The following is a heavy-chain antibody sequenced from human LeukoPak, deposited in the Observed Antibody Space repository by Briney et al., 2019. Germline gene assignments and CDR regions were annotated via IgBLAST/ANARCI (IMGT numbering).Heavy chain of an antibody. CDR1: GGSFSGYS. Sequence: PSETLSLTCAVYGGSFSGYSWSWIRQPPGKGLEWVGEINHSGSTNYNPSLKSRVTISVDTSKNQFTLKLSSVTAADTAVYYCARGVGVAAELVTFDIWGQGTMVTVSS. CDR3: ARGVGVAAELVTFDI. CDR2: INHSGST. D-gene: IGHD6-13*01. V-gene: IGHV4-34*01. J-gene: IGHJ3*02.